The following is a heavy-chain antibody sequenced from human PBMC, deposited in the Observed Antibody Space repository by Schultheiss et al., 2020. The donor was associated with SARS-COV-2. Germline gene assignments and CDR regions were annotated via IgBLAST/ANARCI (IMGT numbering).Heavy chain of an antibody. CDR2: IRSKAYGGTT. D-gene: IGHD1-14*01. J-gene: IGHJ4*02. CDR3: ALITGGYFDY. V-gene: IGHV3-49*03. CDR1: GFTFGDYA. Sequence: GGSLRLSCTASGFTFGDYAMSWFRQAPGKGLEWVGFIRSKAYGGTTEYAASVKGRFTISRDDSKNTLYLQMNSLRAEDTAVYYCALITGGYFDYWGQGTLVTVSS.